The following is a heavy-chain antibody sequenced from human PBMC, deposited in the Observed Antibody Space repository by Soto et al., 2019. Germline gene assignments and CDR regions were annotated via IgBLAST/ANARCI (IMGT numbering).Heavy chain of an antibody. CDR2: ISYDGSHA. J-gene: IGHJ4*02. D-gene: IGHD1-26*01. CDR3: AKERTYSVASGFDY. CDR1: GFTFTTYG. Sequence: QVQLVDSGGGVVQPGRSLRLSCAASGFTFTTYGMHWVRRAPGKGLEWVAVISYDGSHAYYADSVKGRFTISRDNSKNTLYLQINSLRVEDTAVYYCAKERTYSVASGFDYWGRGTLVTVSS. V-gene: IGHV3-30*18.